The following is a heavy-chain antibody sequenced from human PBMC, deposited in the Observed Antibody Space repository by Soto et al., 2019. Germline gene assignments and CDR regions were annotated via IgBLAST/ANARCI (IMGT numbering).Heavy chain of an antibody. CDR1: GFTFSSYW. V-gene: IGHV3-7*01. D-gene: IGHD3-22*01. CDR2: IKQDGSEK. J-gene: IGHJ4*02. CDR3: ARERFVGPMIEVVPIY. Sequence: GGSLRLSCAASGFTFSSYWMSWVRQAPGKGLEWVANIKQDGSEKYYVDSVKGRFTISRDNAKNSLYLQMNSLRAEDTAVYYCARERFVGPMIEVVPIYWGQGTLVTVSA.